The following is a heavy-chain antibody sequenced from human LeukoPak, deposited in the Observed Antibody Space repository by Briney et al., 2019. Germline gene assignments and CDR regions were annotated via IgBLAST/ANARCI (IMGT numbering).Heavy chain of an antibody. D-gene: IGHD5-24*01. V-gene: IGHV4-34*01. J-gene: IGHJ4*02. CDR2: INHSGST. CDR3: ARGGGDGYNLAEDY. CDR1: GGSFSGYY. Sequence: PSETLSLTCAVYGGSFSGYYWSWIRQPPGKGLEWIGEINHSGSTNYNPSLKSRVTISVDTSKNQFSLKLSSVTAADTAVCYCARGGGDGYNLAEDYWGQGTLVTVSS.